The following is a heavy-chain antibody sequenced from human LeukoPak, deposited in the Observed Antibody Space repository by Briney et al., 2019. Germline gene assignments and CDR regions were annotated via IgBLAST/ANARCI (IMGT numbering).Heavy chain of an antibody. Sequence: ASVKVSCKASGYTFTSYAMHWVRQAPGQRLEWMGWINAGNGNTKYSQKFQGRVTITRDTSTSTAYMELRSLRSDDTAVYYCARESKSYCSSTSCHIDYWGQGTLVTVSS. J-gene: IGHJ4*02. CDR2: INAGNGNT. CDR3: ARESKSYCSSTSCHIDY. V-gene: IGHV1-3*01. CDR1: GYTFTSYA. D-gene: IGHD2-2*01.